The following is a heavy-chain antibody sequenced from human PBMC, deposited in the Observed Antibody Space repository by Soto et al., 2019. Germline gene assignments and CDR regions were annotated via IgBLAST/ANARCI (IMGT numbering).Heavy chain of an antibody. V-gene: IGHV4-38-2*02. CDR2: IYHSGST. J-gene: IGHJ6*02. CDR1: GYSITNGYY. CDR3: ARDPSGYCSGGSCRRLNYYYYGMDV. D-gene: IGHD2-15*01. Sequence: PSETLSLTCAVSGYSITNGYYWGWIRQPPGKGLEWIGSIYHSGSTYYNPSLRSRVTISVDTSKNQFSLKLSSVTAADTAVYYCARDPSGYCSGGSCRRLNYYYYGMDVWGQGTTVTVSS.